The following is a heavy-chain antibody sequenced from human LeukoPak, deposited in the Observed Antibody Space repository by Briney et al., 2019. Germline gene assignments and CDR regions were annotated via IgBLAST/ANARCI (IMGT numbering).Heavy chain of an antibody. CDR1: GFTLSSYA. D-gene: IGHD5-24*01. J-gene: IGHJ4*02. Sequence: GRSLRLSCAASGFTLSSYAMHWVRQAPGKGLGWVAVISYDGSNKYYADSVKGRFTISRDNSKNTLYLQMNSLRAEDTAVYYCARPRGDGYISGFDYWGQGTLVTVSS. CDR2: ISYDGSNK. V-gene: IGHV3-30*04. CDR3: ARPRGDGYISGFDY.